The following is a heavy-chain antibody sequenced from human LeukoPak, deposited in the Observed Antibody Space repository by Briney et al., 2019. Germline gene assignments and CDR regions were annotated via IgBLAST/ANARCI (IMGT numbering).Heavy chain of an antibody. CDR3: ARRIAAAAAPYYFDY. V-gene: IGHV3-74*01. J-gene: IGHJ4*02. Sequence: RPGGSLRLSCAASGFTFSNYMMHWVRQAPGKGLLWVSRINSDGSSTSYADSVKGRFTISRDNAKNTLYLQMNSLRAEDTAVYYCARRIAAAAAPYYFDYWGQGTLVTVSS. CDR1: GFTFSNYM. CDR2: INSDGSST. D-gene: IGHD6-13*01.